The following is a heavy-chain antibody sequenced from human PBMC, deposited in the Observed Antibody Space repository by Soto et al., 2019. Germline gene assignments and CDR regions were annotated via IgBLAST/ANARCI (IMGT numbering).Heavy chain of an antibody. CDR1: GYTLTELS. Sequence: GASVKVSCKVSGYTLTELSMHWVRQAPGKGLEWMGGFDPEDGETIYAQKFQGRVTMTEDTSTDTAYMELSSLRSEDTAVYYCATETSVLRFLEWFPPAFDIWGQGTMVTVSS. CDR2: FDPEDGET. J-gene: IGHJ3*02. D-gene: IGHD3-3*01. CDR3: ATETSVLRFLEWFPPAFDI. V-gene: IGHV1-24*01.